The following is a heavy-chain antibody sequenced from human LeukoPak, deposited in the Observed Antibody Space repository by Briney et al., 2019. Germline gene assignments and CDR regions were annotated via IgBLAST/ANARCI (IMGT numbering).Heavy chain of an antibody. D-gene: IGHD6-19*01. CDR1: GGSISSYY. V-gene: IGHV4-4*07. J-gene: IGHJ5*02. CDR3: AREVEAGNGWFDP. Sequence: SSETLSLTCTVSGGSISSYYRSWIRQPAGKGPEWIGRIYTSGSTNYNPSLKSRVIMSVDTSKNQFSLKLSSVTAADTAVYYCAREVEAGNGWFDPWGQGTLVTVYS. CDR2: IYTSGST.